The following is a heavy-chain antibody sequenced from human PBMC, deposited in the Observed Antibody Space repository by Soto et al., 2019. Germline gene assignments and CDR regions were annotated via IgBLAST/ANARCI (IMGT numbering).Heavy chain of an antibody. CDR3: ASHFDMWSGYLSPVDY. D-gene: IGHD3-3*01. V-gene: IGHV3-11*01. J-gene: IGHJ4*02. Sequence: QVQLVESGGDLVKPGGSLRLSCAASGYTFSDYYMSWIRQAPGKGLEWISYIDTSATKIYYADSVKGRFTITRDNAKNSLYLEMNSLRDENTAVYYCASHFDMWSGYLSPVDYGGQGTLVTVSS. CDR1: GYTFSDYY. CDR2: IDTSATKI.